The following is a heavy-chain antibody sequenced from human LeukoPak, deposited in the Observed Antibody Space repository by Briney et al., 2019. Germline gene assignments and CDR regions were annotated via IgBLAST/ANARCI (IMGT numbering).Heavy chain of an antibody. Sequence: GASVKVSFKASGYTFTSYAMHWVRQAPGQRLEWMGWINAGNGNTKYSQKFQGRVTITRDTSASTAYMELSSLRSEDTAVYYCARAIYSSTPGYGYWGQGTLVTVSS. D-gene: IGHD6-19*01. J-gene: IGHJ4*02. CDR3: ARAIYSSTPGYGY. CDR1: GYTFTSYA. V-gene: IGHV1-3*01. CDR2: INAGNGNT.